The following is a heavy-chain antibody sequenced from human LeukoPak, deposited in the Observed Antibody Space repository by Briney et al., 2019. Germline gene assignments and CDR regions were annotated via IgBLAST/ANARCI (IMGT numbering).Heavy chain of an antibody. CDR3: ARDRLATSPRGWFDP. V-gene: IGHV4-31*03. CDR1: GGSITSDGYS. D-gene: IGHD2-2*01. Sequence: PSQTLSLTCNVSGGSITSDGYSWTWIRQHPVTGLEWLGYIYHGGTSYYNPSLKGRLSMSMDTSRNRFSLKLTSVTAADTAVYFCARDRLATSPRGWFDPWGQGTLVTVSS. CDR2: IYHGGTS. J-gene: IGHJ5*02.